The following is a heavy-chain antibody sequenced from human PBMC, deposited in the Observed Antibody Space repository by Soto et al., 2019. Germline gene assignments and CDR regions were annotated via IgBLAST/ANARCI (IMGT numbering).Heavy chain of an antibody. Sequence: QERLVQSGAEVRKPGSSVKVSCKVTGGTSTRYAINWVRQAPGQGLEWMGGIVPMFGTSKYAQKFQGRVTINADPSTNIAYMELRSLRSEDTAVYYCNRGSEYDFWSGYLWGQGTLVSVSS. CDR3: NRGSEYDFWSGYL. CDR2: IVPMFGTS. J-gene: IGHJ4*02. D-gene: IGHD3-3*01. CDR1: GGTSTRYA. V-gene: IGHV1-69*01.